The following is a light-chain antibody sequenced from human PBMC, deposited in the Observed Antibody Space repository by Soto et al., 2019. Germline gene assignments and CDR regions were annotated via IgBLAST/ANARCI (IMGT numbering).Light chain of an antibody. CDR2: EVS. CDR3: SSYTSSSTLV. CDR1: SSDVGDYNY. J-gene: IGLJ1*01. V-gene: IGLV2-14*01. Sequence: QSALTQHASVSGSPGQSITISCTGTSSDVGDYNYVSWYQQHPGKAPKLMIYEVSNRPSGVSNRFSGSKSGNTASLTISGLQAEDEADYYCSSYTSSSTLVFGTGTKVTVL.